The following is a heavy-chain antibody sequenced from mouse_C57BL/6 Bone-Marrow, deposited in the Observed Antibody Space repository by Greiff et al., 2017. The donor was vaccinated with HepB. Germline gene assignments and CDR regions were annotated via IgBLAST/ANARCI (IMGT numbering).Heavy chain of an antibody. V-gene: IGHV2-5*01. CDR3: AIITTVVARYFDV. J-gene: IGHJ1*03. Sequence: VQRVESGPGLVQPSQSLSITCTVSGFSLTSYGVHWVRQSPGKGLEWLGVIWRGGSTDYNAAFMSRLSITKDNSKSQVFFKMNSPQADDTAIYYCAIITTVVARYFDVWGTGTTVTVSS. CDR2: IWRGGST. D-gene: IGHD1-1*01. CDR1: GFSLTSYG.